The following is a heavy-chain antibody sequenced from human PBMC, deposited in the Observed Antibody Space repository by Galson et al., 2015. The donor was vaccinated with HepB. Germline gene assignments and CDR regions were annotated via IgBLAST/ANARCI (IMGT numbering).Heavy chain of an antibody. Sequence: SVKVSCKASGYIFTDYGVSWVRQAPGQGLEWVGWISTYNGNTNFAQKFQGRVSMTTNTSTTTAYMYLRSLTSDDTAVYYCARGGMATIGGPTFDYWGQGTLVTVSS. V-gene: IGHV1-18*01. CDR2: ISTYNGNT. J-gene: IGHJ4*02. CDR1: GYIFTDYG. CDR3: ARGGMATIGGPTFDY. D-gene: IGHD5-24*01.